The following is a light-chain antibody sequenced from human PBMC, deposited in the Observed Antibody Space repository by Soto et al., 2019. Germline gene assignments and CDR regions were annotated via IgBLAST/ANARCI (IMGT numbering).Light chain of an antibody. CDR1: SSYVGGYNY. CDR2: EVY. V-gene: IGLV2-8*01. CDR3: SSYVGTNSYV. J-gene: IGLJ1*01. Sequence: QSVLTQPPSASGSPGQSVTISCTGTSSYVGGYNYVSWYQQHPGKAPKLIIYEVYKRPSGVPDRFSGSKSGNTAALTVSGLQAEHEADYYCSSYVGTNSYVFGTGTKVTXL.